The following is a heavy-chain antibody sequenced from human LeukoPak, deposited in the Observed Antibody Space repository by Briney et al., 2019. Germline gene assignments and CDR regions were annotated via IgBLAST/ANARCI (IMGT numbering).Heavy chain of an antibody. CDR3: ARDYYDSSGYYYYFDY. V-gene: IGHV1-2*02. Sequence: ASAKVSCKASGYTFTGYYMHWVRQAPGQGLEWMGWINPNSGGTNYAQKFQGRVTMTRDTSISTAYMELSRLRSDDTAVYYCARDYYDSSGYYYYFDYWGQGTLVTVSS. CDR2: INPNSGGT. J-gene: IGHJ4*02. CDR1: GYTFTGYY. D-gene: IGHD3-22*01.